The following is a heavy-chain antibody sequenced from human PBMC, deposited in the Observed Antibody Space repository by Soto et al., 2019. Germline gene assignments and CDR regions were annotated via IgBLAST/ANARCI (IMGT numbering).Heavy chain of an antibody. Sequence: QVQLVQSGAEVRKPGASVKVSCKASGHTHASYDINWVRQATGQGLEWMGWMTPDSGDTGYAQKFQGRVTMTWDTSITTAYMELSSLRSDDTAVYYCARDPFYGWFDSWGQGTLVTVSS. D-gene: IGHD3-16*01. V-gene: IGHV1-8*01. CDR1: GHTHASYD. J-gene: IGHJ5*01. CDR3: ARDPFYGWFDS. CDR2: MTPDSGDT.